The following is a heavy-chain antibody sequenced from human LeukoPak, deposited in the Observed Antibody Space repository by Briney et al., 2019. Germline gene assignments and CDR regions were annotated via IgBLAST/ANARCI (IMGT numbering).Heavy chain of an antibody. J-gene: IGHJ4*02. V-gene: IGHV3-30*19. CDR3: APGEGPLDY. D-gene: IGHD3-10*01. Sequence: GSLRLSCAASGFTFSSYGMHWVRQAPGKGLEWVAVISYDGSNKYYADSVKGRFTISRDNSKNTLYLQMNSLRAEDTAVYYCAPGEGPLDYWGQGTLVTVSS. CDR2: ISYDGSNK. CDR1: GFTFSSYG.